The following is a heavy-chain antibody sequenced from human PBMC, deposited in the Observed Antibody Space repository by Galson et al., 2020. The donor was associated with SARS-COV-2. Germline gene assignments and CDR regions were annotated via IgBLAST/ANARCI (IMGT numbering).Heavy chain of an antibody. V-gene: IGHV3-30-3*01. CDR1: GFTFSSYA. D-gene: IGHD3-22*01. J-gene: IGHJ4*02. CDR3: ARGYYYDSSGYSHFDY. CDR2: ISYDGSNK. Sequence: GESLKISCAASGFTFSSYAMHWVRQAPGKGLEWVAVISYDGSNKYYADSVKGRFTISRDNSKNTLYLQMNSLRAEDTAVYYCARGYYYDSSGYSHFDYWGQGTLVTVSS.